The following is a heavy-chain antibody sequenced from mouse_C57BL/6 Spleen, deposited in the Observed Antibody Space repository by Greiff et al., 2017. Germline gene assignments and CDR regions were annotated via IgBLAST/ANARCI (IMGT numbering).Heavy chain of an antibody. Sequence: QVQLKQSGPGLVQPSQSLSITCTVSGFSLTSYGVHWVRQPPGTGLEWLGVIWRGGSTDYNAAFISRLSISKDNSKSQVFFKINSLQADDTAIYYCARVPYEGYAMDYWGQGTSVTVSS. J-gene: IGHJ4*01. V-gene: IGHV2-4*02. CDR2: IWRGGST. CDR3: ARVPYEGYAMDY. D-gene: IGHD2-12*01. CDR1: GFSLTSYG.